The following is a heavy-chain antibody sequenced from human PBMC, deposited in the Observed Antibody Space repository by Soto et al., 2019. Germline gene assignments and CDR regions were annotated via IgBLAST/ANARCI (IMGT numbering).Heavy chain of an antibody. D-gene: IGHD2-21*02. CDR1: GGSISSSSYY. CDR3: ARPPYCGGDCYSDFYYFQH. J-gene: IGHJ1*01. V-gene: IGHV4-39*01. Sequence: QLQLQESGPGLVKPSETLSLTCTVSGGSISSSSYYWGWIRQPPGKGLEWIGSIYYSGSTYYNPSLKRRVTISVDTSKNQFSLKLSSVTAADTAVYYCARPPYCGGDCYSDFYYFQHWGQGTLVTVSS. CDR2: IYYSGST.